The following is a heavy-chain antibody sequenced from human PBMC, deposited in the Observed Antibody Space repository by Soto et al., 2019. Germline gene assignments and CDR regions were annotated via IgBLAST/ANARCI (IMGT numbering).Heavy chain of an antibody. CDR2: LYHSGST. D-gene: IGHD6-6*01. CDR3: AREAYSSSLRWIDS. CDR1: EGTIISLTW. V-gene: IGHV4-4*02. Sequence: HSLPNTVAEGTIISLTWWRMVRQPPGKGLEWIGELYHSGSTNYTPSTKSRVNISVDKSKNQFSLKLSSVTAADTAVYYCAREAYSSSLRWIDSWGKGTLVTVTS. J-gene: IGHJ5*01.